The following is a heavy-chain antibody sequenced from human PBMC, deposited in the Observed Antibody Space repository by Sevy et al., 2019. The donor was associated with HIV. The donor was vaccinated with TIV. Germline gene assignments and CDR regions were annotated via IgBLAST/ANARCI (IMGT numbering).Heavy chain of an antibody. CDR3: ARPTREITFGGVIVEYFDY. D-gene: IGHD3-16*02. CDR2: IYYSGST. CDR1: GGSISSSSYY. J-gene: IGHJ4*02. Sequence: SETLSLTCTVSGGSISSSSYYWGWIRQPPGKGLEWIGSIYYSGSTYYNPSLKSRVTISVDTSKNQFSLKLSSVTAADTGGDYCARPTREITFGGVIVEYFDYWGQGTLVTVSS. V-gene: IGHV4-39*01.